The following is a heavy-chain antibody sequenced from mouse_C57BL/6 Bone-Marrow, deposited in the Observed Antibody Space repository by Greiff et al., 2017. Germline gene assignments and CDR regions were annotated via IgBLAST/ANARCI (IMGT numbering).Heavy chain of an antibody. CDR1: GYTFTSYW. CDR3: TRDDYDGWFAY. CDR2: IYPGNSDT. Sequence: VQLQQSGTVLARPGASVKMSCKTSGYTFTSYWMHWVKQRPGQGLEWIGAIYPGNSDTSYNQQFKGKAKLTAVTSASTAYMELSSLTNADSAVYYCTRDDYDGWFAYWGQGTLVTVSA. D-gene: IGHD2-4*01. J-gene: IGHJ3*01. V-gene: IGHV1-5*01.